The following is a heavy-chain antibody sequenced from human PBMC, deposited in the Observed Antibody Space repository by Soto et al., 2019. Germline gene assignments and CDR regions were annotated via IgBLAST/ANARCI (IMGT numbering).Heavy chain of an antibody. CDR1: GFTFSSYS. CDR3: ARVPTKPTTVNYYGMDV. V-gene: IGHV3-21*01. Sequence: EVQLVESGGGLVKPGGSLRLSCAASGFTFSSYSMNWVRQAPGKGLEWVSSISSSSSYIYYADSVKGRFTISRDNAKNSLCRQMNSLRAEDTAVYYCARVPTKPTTVNYYGMDVWGQGTTVTVSS. J-gene: IGHJ6*02. CDR2: ISSSSSYI. D-gene: IGHD4-4*01.